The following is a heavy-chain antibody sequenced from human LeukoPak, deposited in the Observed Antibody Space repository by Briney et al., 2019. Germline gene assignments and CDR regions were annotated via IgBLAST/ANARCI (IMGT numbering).Heavy chain of an antibody. V-gene: IGHV3-48*03. CDR2: ISSSGSTI. CDR3: AKGYWSIVVVPAATDAFDI. Sequence: GGSLRLSCAASGFTFSSYEMNWVRQAPGKGLEWVSYISSSGSTIYYAGSVKGRFTISRDNAKNSLYLQMNSLRAEDTAVYYCAKGYWSIVVVPAATDAFDIWGQGTMVTVSS. D-gene: IGHD2-2*01. J-gene: IGHJ3*02. CDR1: GFTFSSYE.